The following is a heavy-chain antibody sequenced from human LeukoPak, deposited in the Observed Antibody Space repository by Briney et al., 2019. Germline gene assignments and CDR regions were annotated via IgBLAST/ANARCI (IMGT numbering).Heavy chain of an antibody. D-gene: IGHD2-15*01. CDR3: ARDVVVVAATWFDP. CDR2: IIPILGIA. J-gene: IGHJ5*02. CDR1: GGTFSSYT. V-gene: IGHV1-69*16. Sequence: GASVKVSCKASGGTFSSYTISWVRQAPGQGLEWKGRIIPILGIANYAQKFQGRATITTDESTSTAYMELSSLRSEDTAVYYCARDVVVVAATWFDPWGQGTLVTVSS.